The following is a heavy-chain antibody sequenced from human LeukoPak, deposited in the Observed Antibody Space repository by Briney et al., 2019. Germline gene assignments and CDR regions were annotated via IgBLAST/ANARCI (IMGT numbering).Heavy chain of an antibody. CDR1: GFTFSSYA. Sequence: GGSLRLSCSASGFTFSSYAMHWVRQAPGKGLEYVSAISSNGGSTYYADSVKGRFTISRDNSKNTLYLQMNSLRAEDTAVYYCARANWEQLFDYWGQGTLVTVSS. CDR2: ISSNGGST. D-gene: IGHD7-27*01. CDR3: ARANWEQLFDY. V-gene: IGHV3-64*04. J-gene: IGHJ4*02.